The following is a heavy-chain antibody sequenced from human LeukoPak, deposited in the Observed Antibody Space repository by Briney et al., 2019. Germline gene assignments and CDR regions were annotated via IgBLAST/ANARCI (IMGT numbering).Heavy chain of an antibody. D-gene: IGHD2-2*02. J-gene: IGHJ6*03. Sequence: SETLSLTCTVSGGSISSYYWSWIRQPPGKGLEWIGYIYYSGSTNYNPSLKSRVTISVDTSKNQFSLKLSSVTAADTAVYYCARGGAQYTDNFYYYYMDVWGKGTTVTISS. CDR3: ARGGAQYTDNFYYYYMDV. CDR1: GGSISSYY. CDR2: IYYSGST. V-gene: IGHV4-59*01.